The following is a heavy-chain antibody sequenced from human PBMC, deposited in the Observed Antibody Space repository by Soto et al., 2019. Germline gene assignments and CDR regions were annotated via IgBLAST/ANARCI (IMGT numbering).Heavy chain of an antibody. V-gene: IGHV3-7*03. CDR3: TRGYCPGGSCYYEYYFDN. CDR2: IKRDGSEI. J-gene: IGHJ4*02. Sequence: DVQLVESGGGLVQPGGSLRVSCAASGFTFSDHWMSWVRQAPGKGLEFVANIKRDGSEIFYVDSVKGRFTISRDNANNALYLQMSSLRADDTAVYYWTRGYCPGGSCYYEYYFDNWGQGTLVTVSS. D-gene: IGHD2-15*01. CDR1: GFTFSDHW.